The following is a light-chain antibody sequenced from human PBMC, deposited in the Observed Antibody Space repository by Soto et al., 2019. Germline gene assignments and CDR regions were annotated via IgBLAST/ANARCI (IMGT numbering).Light chain of an antibody. CDR3: QHYNSYSEA. J-gene: IGKJ1*01. CDR1: QTISSW. CDR2: KAS. Sequence: DIQMTQSPSTLSGSVGDRVTITCRASQTISSWLAWYQQKPGKAPKLLIDKASTLKSGVPSRFSGSGSGTEFTLTISSLQPDDFATYYRQHYNSYSEAFGQGTKVDIK. V-gene: IGKV1-5*03.